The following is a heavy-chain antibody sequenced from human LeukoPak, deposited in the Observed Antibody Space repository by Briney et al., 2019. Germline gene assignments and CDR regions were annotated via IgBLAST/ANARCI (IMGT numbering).Heavy chain of an antibody. CDR3: ARGRGYSGYDYAPDYYYYYYMDV. Sequence: QPGGSLRLSCAASGITFSSYWMSWVRQAPGKGLEWVANIKQDGSEKYYVDSVKGRFTISRDNAKNSLYLQMNSLRAEDTAVYYCARGRGYSGYDYAPDYYYYYYMDVWGKGTTVTVSS. D-gene: IGHD5-12*01. V-gene: IGHV3-7*01. CDR1: GITFSSYW. J-gene: IGHJ6*03. CDR2: IKQDGSEK.